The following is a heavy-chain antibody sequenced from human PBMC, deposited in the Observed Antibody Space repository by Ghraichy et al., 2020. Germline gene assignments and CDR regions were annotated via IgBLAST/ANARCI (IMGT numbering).Heavy chain of an antibody. CDR3: AKDWVHLKAEAGTGYFDF. CDR1: GFTFSGYA. J-gene: IGHJ4*02. D-gene: IGHD6-19*01. CDR2: ISGSGGTT. Sequence: GGSLRLSCAASGFTFSGYAMSWVRQAPGKGLEWVSAISGSGGTTYYVDSVKGRLTISRDNSKSTLYLHMNSLRAEDTAIYYCAKDWVHLKAEAGTGYFDFWGQGTLVTVSS. V-gene: IGHV3-23*01.